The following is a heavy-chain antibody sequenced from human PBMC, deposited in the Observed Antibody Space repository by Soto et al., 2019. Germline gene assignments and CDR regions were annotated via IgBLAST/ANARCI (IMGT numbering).Heavy chain of an antibody. CDR2: IYYSGST. D-gene: IGHD3-10*01. CDR1: GGSVSSNNYY. Sequence: SETLSLTCTVSGGSVSSNNYYWSWIRQPPGKGLEWIGYIYYSGSTNYNPSLKSRVTISVDTSKNQFSLKLTPVTAADTAVYYCARLWESPDAFDIWGQGTMVTVSS. CDR3: ARLWESPDAFDI. J-gene: IGHJ3*02. V-gene: IGHV4-61*01.